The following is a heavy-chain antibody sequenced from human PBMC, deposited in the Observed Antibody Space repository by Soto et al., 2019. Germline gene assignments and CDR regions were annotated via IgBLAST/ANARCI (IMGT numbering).Heavy chain of an antibody. Sequence: GASVKVSCKASGYTFTSYGISWVRQAPGQGLEWMGWISAYNGNTNYAQKLQGKVTMTTDTSTSTAYMELRSLRSDDTAVYYCARDLSKTVVYGWFDPWGQGTLVTVSS. CDR3: ARDLSKTVVYGWFDP. CDR2: ISAYNGNT. V-gene: IGHV1-18*01. J-gene: IGHJ5*02. D-gene: IGHD2-8*02. CDR1: GYTFTSYG.